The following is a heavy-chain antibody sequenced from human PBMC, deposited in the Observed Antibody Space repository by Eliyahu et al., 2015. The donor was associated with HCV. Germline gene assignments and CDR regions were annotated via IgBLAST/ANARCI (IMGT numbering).Heavy chain of an antibody. CDR2: SRNKAKSYTT. CDR1: GFTFSDHY. D-gene: IGHD2-2*01. J-gene: IGHJ4*01. Sequence: EVQLVESGGGLVQPGGSLRLSCAVSGFTFSDHYMDWVRQAPGKGLEWVGRSRNKAKSYTTEYAASVKGRFTISRDDSKNSLYLQMNSLKTEDTAVYYCGTFKVPAAKGFDYWGQEPWSPSPQ. CDR3: GTFKVPAAKGFDY. V-gene: IGHV3-72*01.